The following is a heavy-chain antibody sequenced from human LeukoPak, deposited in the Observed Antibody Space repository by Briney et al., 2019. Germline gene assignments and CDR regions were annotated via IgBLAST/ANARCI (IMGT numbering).Heavy chain of an antibody. D-gene: IGHD5-24*01. V-gene: IGHV3-11*01. CDR3: ARDLRDGYNDYYHYGMDV. J-gene: IGHJ6*02. CDR2: ISSSGSTI. Sequence: PGGSLRLSCAASGFTFSDYYMSWIRQAPGKGLGWVSYISSSGSTIYYADSVKGRFTISRDNAKNSLYLQMNSLRPEDTAMYFCARDLRDGYNDYYHYGMDVWGQGTTVTVSS. CDR1: GFTFSDYY.